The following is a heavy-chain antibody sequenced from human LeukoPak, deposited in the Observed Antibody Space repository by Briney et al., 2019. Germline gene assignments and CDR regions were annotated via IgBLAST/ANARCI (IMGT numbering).Heavy chain of an antibody. J-gene: IGHJ4*02. CDR1: GFTFSSYG. V-gene: IGHV3-30*02. CDR2: IRYDGSNK. Sequence: PGGSLRLSCAASGFTFSSYGMHWVRQAPGKGLEWVAFIRYDGSNKYYADSVKGRFTISRDNSKNTLYLQMNSLRAEDTAVYYCAKSRSYYYDSSGGEIDYWGQGTLVTVSA. D-gene: IGHD3-22*01. CDR3: AKSRSYYYDSSGGEIDY.